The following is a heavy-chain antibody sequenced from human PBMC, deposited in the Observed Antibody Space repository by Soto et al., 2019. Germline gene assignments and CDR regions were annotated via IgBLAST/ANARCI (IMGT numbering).Heavy chain of an antibody. V-gene: IGHV4-34*01. CDR2: INHSGST. CDR1: GGSFSGYY. Sequence: SETLSLTCAVYGGSFSGYYWSWIRQPPGKGLEWIGEINHSGSTNYNPSLKSRVTISVDTSKNQFSPKLSSVTAADTAVYYCARGPYYYDSSGYYSEGDFDYWGQGTLVTVSS. CDR3: ARGPYYYDSSGYYSEGDFDY. J-gene: IGHJ4*02. D-gene: IGHD3-22*01.